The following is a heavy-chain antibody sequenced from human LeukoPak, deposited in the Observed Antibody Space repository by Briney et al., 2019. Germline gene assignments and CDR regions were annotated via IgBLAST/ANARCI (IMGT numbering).Heavy chain of an antibody. CDR3: AKSWGIVALTGTGFDY. Sequence: GGSLRLSCAASGFTFTTYAMSWVRQAPGKGLEWVSTISGSGGNTYYPDSVKGRFAISRDNSKNIVYLHMDSLRAEDTAVYYCAKSWGIVALTGTGFDYWGQGTLVTVSS. D-gene: IGHD6-19*01. V-gene: IGHV3-23*01. CDR2: ISGSGGNT. J-gene: IGHJ4*02. CDR1: GFTFTTYA.